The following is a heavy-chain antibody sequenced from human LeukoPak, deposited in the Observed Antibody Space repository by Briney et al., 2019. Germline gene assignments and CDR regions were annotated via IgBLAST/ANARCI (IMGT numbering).Heavy chain of an antibody. CDR2: INPNSGGT. CDR1: GYTFTGYY. CDR3: ARGSIAAAGTYYYYYYMDV. Sequence: GASVKVSCKASGYTFTGYYMHWVRQAPGQGLEWMGWINPNSGGTNYAQKFQGRVTMTRDTSISTAYMELSRLRSDDTAVYYCARGSIAAAGTYYYYYYMDVWGKGTTVTVSS. J-gene: IGHJ6*03. D-gene: IGHD6-13*01. V-gene: IGHV1-2*02.